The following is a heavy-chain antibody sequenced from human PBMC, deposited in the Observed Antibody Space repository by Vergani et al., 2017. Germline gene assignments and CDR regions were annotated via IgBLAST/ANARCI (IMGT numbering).Heavy chain of an antibody. CDR2: IHTNGVI. Sequence: QVQLQESGPGLVKPSQTLSLTCTVSGGSISSGGYYWSWIRQPAGKRLEWIGRIHTNGVIHYNPSLNSRATISVDTSRNQISLKLTSVTATDTAIYFCARGNPYVDFDIWGQGTMITVSS. CDR3: ARGNPYVDFDI. J-gene: IGHJ3*02. D-gene: IGHD3-16*01. CDR1: GGSISSGGYY. V-gene: IGHV4-61*02.